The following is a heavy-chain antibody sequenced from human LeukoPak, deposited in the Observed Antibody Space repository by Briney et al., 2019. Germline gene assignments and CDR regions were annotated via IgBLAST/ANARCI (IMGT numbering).Heavy chain of an antibody. D-gene: IGHD6-13*01. Sequence: ASVKVSCKASGYTFTSYAMHWVRQAPGQRLEWMGWINAGNGNTKYSQKFQGRVTITRDTSASTAYMELSILRSEDTAVYYCARDRFIAAAGRFDYWGQGTLVTVSS. CDR1: GYTFTSYA. J-gene: IGHJ4*02. V-gene: IGHV1-3*01. CDR3: ARDRFIAAAGRFDY. CDR2: INAGNGNT.